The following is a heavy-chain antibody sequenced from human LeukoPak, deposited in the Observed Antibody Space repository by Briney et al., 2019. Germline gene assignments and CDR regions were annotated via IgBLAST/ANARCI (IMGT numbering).Heavy chain of an antibody. Sequence: PSETLSLTCAVYGGSFSGYSWTWIRQPPGKGLEWIAEINHSGSTDYNPSLQSRVSISLDTSKNQFSLKVTSVTAADTAVYYCARYGSGNFDYWGQGTLVTVSS. V-gene: IGHV4-34*01. D-gene: IGHD3-10*01. J-gene: IGHJ4*02. CDR1: GGSFSGYS. CDR3: ARYGSGNFDY. CDR2: INHSGST.